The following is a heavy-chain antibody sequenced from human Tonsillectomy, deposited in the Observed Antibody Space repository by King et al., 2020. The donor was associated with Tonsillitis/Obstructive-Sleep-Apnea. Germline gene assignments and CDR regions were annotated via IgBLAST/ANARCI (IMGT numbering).Heavy chain of an antibody. D-gene: IGHD4-23*01. CDR2: IVPSDSYT. CDR1: GYNFTSYW. CDR3: ARHPEQLLSIFDY. Sequence: VQLVESGAEVKKPGESLRLSCKGSGYNFTSYWISWVRQMPGKGLEWMGRIVPSDSYTNYRPSFQGHVTISADKSISTAYLQWSSLKASDTAMYYCARHPEQLLSIFDYWGQGTLVTVSS. V-gene: IGHV5-10-1*01. J-gene: IGHJ4*02.